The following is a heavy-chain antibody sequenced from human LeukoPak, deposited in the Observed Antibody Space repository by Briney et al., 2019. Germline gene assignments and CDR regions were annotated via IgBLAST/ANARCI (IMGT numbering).Heavy chain of an antibody. CDR1: GGSFNDYY. J-gene: IGHJ3*02. CDR2: INLRGST. Sequence: PSETLSLTCAVYGGSFNDYYWNWIRQPPGKGLEWIGEINLRGSTTYNPSLKSRVTISLDESKNQFSLKLSSVTAADTAVYYCARVRHGAFDIWGQGTMVTVSS. V-gene: IGHV4-34*01. CDR3: ARVRHGAFDI.